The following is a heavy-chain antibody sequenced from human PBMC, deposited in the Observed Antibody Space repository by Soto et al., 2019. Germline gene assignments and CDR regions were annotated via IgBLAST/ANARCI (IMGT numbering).Heavy chain of an antibody. CDR2: INWSTGTT. V-gene: IGHV3-9*01. CDR1: GFNFQNYA. J-gene: IGHJ4*02. D-gene: IGHD6-25*01. Sequence: ESGGGLVLPGRSLTLSCVASGFNFQNYAMQWVRQVPGKGLEWVSGINWSTGTTGYADTVKGRFLLSRDNARNSLYLEMNSLRVEDTAFYYWAIKDDDSGGSDSWGPGTLVTVSS. CDR3: AIKDDDSGGSDS.